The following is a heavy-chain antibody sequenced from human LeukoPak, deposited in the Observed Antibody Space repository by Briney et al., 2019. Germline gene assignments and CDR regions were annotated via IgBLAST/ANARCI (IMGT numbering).Heavy chain of an antibody. CDR2: INHSGST. CDR3: ARGILQPSSTAARHWYFDL. D-gene: IGHD6-6*01. Sequence: PSETLSLTCTVYGGSFSGYYWSWIRQPPGKGLEWIGEINHSGSTNYNPSLKSRVTISVDTSKNQFSLKLSSVTAADTAVYYCARGILQPSSTAARHWYFDLWGRGTLVTVSS. CDR1: GGSFSGYY. V-gene: IGHV4-34*01. J-gene: IGHJ2*01.